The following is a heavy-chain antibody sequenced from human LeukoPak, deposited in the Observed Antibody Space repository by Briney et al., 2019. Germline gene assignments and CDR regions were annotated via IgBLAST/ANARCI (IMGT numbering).Heavy chain of an antibody. CDR2: IWYDGSNK. V-gene: IGHV3-33*06. CDR3: AKRAAAENYMDV. D-gene: IGHD6-13*01. Sequence: GGSLRLSCAASGFTFSSYGMHWVRQAPGKGLEWVAVIWYDGSNKYYADSVKGRFTISRDNSKNTLYLQMNSLRAEDTAVYYYAKRAAAENYMDVWGKGTRSPSP. CDR1: GFTFSSYG. J-gene: IGHJ6*03.